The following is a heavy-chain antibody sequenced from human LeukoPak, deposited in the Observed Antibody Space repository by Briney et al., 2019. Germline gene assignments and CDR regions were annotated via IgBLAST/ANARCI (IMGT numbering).Heavy chain of an antibody. CDR3: ARGGYQLIDY. CDR1: GFTFTSYA. CDR2: ISYDGTND. D-gene: IGHD2-2*01. J-gene: IGHJ4*02. V-gene: IGHV3-30*04. Sequence: GGSLRLSCAASGFTFTSYALHWVRQAPGKGLEWVAVISYDGTNDYYADSVKGRFTISRDSSKNTLYLQMNSLRAEDTAVYYCARGGYQLIDYWGQGTLVTVSS.